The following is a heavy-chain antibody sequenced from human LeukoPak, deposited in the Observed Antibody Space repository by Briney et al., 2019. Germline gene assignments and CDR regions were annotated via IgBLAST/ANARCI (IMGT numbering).Heavy chain of an antibody. J-gene: IGHJ4*02. CDR3: AKGAPTDYFDY. V-gene: IGHV3-30*18. CDR1: GFTFSSYG. Sequence: GGSLRLSCAASGFTFSSYGMHWVRQAPGKGLEWVAVISYDGSNKYYADSVKGRFTISRDNSKNTLSLQMNSLRAEDTAVYYCAKGAPTDYFDYWGQGTLVTVSS. CDR2: ISYDGSNK.